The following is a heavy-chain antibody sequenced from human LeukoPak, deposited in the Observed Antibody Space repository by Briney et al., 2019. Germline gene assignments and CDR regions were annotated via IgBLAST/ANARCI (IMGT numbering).Heavy chain of an antibody. Sequence: GASGKVSSMPSGHTSTIFGISWVRHAPGHGLEWMGWFSAYNGNTNYAQKLQGRVTMTTDTSTSTAYMELRSLRSDDTTVYYCATTAAGYSSGWYYFDYGGQGPLVTVSS. CDR2: FSAYNGNT. V-gene: IGHV1-18*01. J-gene: IGHJ4*02. CDR1: GHTSTIFG. D-gene: IGHD6-19*01. CDR3: ATTAAGYSSGWYYFDY.